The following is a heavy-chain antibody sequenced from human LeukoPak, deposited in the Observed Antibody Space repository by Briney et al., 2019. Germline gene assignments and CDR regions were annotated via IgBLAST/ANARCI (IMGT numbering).Heavy chain of an antibody. CDR2: IKQDGSEK. CDR3: ARGVGNSYGFVFDI. D-gene: IGHD5-18*01. Sequence: GGSLRLSCAASGFTFSSYWMSWVRQAPGKGLEWVANIKQDGSEKYYVDSVKGRFTISRDNAKNSLYLQMNSLRAEDTAVYYCARGVGNSYGFVFDIWAKGTMVPVSS. J-gene: IGHJ3*02. CDR1: GFTFSSYW. V-gene: IGHV3-7*04.